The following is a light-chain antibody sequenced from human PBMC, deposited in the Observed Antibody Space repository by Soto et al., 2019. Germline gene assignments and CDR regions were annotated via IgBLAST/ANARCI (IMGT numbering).Light chain of an antibody. V-gene: IGLV8-61*01. J-gene: IGLJ1*01. CDR1: SGSVSTSYY. CDR2: STN. CDR3: VLYMGSGSYV. Sequence: QTVVTQEPSFSVSPGGTVTLTCGLSSGSVSTSYYPSWYQQTPGQAPRTLIYSTNTRSSGVPDRFSGSILGNKAALTITGAQADDESDYYCVLYMGSGSYVFRTGTKLTVL.